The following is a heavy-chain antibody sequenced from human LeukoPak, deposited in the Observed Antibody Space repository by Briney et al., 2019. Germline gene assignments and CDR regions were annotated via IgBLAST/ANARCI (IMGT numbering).Heavy chain of an antibody. D-gene: IGHD2-15*01. CDR1: GFTFSSYA. J-gene: IGHJ4*02. V-gene: IGHV3-30-3*01. CDR3: AKDIEISY. Sequence: GRSLRLSCAASGFTFSSYAMHWVRQAPGKGLEWVAVISYDGSNKYYADSVEGRFTISRDNAMNSLYLQMNSLRAEDTAVYYCAKDIEISYWGQGTLVTVSS. CDR2: ISYDGSNK.